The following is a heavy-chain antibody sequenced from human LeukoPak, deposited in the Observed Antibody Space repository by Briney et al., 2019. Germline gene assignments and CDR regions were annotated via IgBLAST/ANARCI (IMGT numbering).Heavy chain of an antibody. J-gene: IGHJ4*02. CDR2: VNPDSGAT. CDR1: GYTFTSYG. CDR3: ARENWYSDY. D-gene: IGHD1-1*01. V-gene: IGHV1-2*02. Sequence: GASVKVSCKASGYTFTSYGISWVRQAPGQGLEWMGWVNPDSGATNYQQNFQGRVTMTRDTSISTVYMELSRLRSDDTAVYYCARENWYSDYWGQGTLVTVSS.